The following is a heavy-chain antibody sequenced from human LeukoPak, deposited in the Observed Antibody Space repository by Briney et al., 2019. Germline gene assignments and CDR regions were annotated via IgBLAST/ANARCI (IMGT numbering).Heavy chain of an antibody. J-gene: IGHJ4*02. CDR2: ITSSSSSTI. Sequence: PGGSLRLSCAASGFTFSNYAMSWVRQAPGKGLEWVSYITSSSSSTIYYADSVKGRFTISRDNAKNSLYLQVNSLRDEDTAVYYCASGRGSSGWDFDYWGQGTLVTVSS. CDR3: ASGRGSSGWDFDY. V-gene: IGHV3-48*02. D-gene: IGHD6-25*01. CDR1: GFTFSNYA.